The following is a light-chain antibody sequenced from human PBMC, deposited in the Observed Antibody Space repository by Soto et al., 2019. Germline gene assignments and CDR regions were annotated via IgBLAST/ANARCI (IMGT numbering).Light chain of an antibody. V-gene: IGKV3-20*01. CDR2: AAS. J-gene: IGKJ5*01. CDR1: QSVSANF. Sequence: EIVLTQSPGTLSLSPGERATLSCRASQSVSANFVAWYQQKPGQPPRLFIYAASGRAAGIPDRFSGSGSGTDFTLTISRLEPEDFAVYYCQQYHNWPPITFGQGTRLDIK. CDR3: QQYHNWPPIT.